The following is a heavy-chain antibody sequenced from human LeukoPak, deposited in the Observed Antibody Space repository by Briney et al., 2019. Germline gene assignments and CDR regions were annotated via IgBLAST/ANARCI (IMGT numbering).Heavy chain of an antibody. Sequence: TSETLSLTCTVSGGSISSSSYYWGWIRQPPGKGLEWIGSIYYSGSTYYNPSLKSRVTISVDTSKNQFSLKLSSVTAADTAVYYCARDLTGTTPFDYWGQGTLVTVSS. CDR2: IYYSGST. CDR1: GGSISSSSYY. D-gene: IGHD1-20*01. J-gene: IGHJ4*02. CDR3: ARDLTGTTPFDY. V-gene: IGHV4-39*02.